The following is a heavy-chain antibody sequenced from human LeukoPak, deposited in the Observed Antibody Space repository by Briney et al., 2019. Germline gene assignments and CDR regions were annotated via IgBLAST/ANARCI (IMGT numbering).Heavy chain of an antibody. CDR3: AKGGCSSTSCYRRDFDY. V-gene: IGHV3-23*01. CDR2: ISGSGGST. CDR1: GFTFNSYA. J-gene: IGHJ4*02. D-gene: IGHD2-2*02. Sequence: GGSLRFSCAASGFTFNSYAMSWVGQAQGKGLEWVSAISGSGGSTYYADSVKGRFTISRDNSKNTLYLQMNSLRAEDTAVYYCAKGGCSSTSCYRRDFDYWGQGTLVAVSS.